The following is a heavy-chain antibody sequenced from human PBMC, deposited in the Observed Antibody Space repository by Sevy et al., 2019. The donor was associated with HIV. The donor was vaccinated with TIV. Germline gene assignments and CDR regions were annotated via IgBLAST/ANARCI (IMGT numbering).Heavy chain of an antibody. CDR2: ILYDGSNK. CDR3: ARGLAALPGYYYGMDV. D-gene: IGHD6-6*01. Sequence: GGSLRLSCAASGFTFSSYGMYWVRQAPGKGLEWVAVILYDGSNKYYADSVKGRFTISRDNSKNTLYLQMNSLRARDTAVYYCARGLAALPGYYYGMDVWGQGTAVTVSS. V-gene: IGHV3-30*03. CDR1: GFTFSSYG. J-gene: IGHJ6*02.